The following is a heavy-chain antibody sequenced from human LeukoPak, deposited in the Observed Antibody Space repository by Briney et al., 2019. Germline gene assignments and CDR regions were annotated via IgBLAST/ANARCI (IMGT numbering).Heavy chain of an antibody. Sequence: GGSLRLSCTGSGFTFGTFSMNWVRQAPGKGPEWISYISSDSTTIQYADSVKGRIITTRDNTKNSLYLQLSNLRVEDTALYYCARGTGTYYYWGQGALVSVSS. CDR2: ISSDSTTI. CDR3: ARGTGTYYY. D-gene: IGHD1-26*01. V-gene: IGHV3-48*04. CDR1: GFTFGTFS. J-gene: IGHJ4*02.